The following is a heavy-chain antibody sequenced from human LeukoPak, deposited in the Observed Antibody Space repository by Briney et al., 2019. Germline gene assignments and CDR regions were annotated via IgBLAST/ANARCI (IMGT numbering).Heavy chain of an antibody. CDR1: GFTFSSYG. Sequence: PGGSLRLSCAASGFTFSSYGMHWVRQAPGKGLEWVAFIRYDGSNKYYADSVKGRFTISRDNSKNTLYLQMNSLRAEDTAVYYCAKDRKGLSYYYYMDVWGKGTTVTVSS. J-gene: IGHJ6*03. CDR2: IRYDGSNK. V-gene: IGHV3-30*02. CDR3: AKDRKGLSYYYYMDV.